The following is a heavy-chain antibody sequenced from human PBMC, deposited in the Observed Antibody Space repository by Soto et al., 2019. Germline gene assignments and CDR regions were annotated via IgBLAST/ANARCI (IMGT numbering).Heavy chain of an antibody. CDR1: GYSFTSYW. CDR3: ARLGAFPSWFDP. CDR2: IYPGDSDT. V-gene: IGHV5-51*01. J-gene: IGHJ5*02. Sequence: GESLKISCKGSGYSFTSYWIGWVRQMPGKGLEWMGIIYPGDSDTKYSPSFEGQVTISVDKSISTAYLQWSSLKASDTAMYYCARLGAFPSWFDPWGQGTLLTVFS. D-gene: IGHD1-26*01.